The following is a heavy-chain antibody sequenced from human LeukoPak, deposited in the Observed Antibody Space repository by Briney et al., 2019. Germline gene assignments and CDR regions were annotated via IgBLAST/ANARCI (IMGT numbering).Heavy chain of an antibody. V-gene: IGHV3-23*01. CDR2: ISGSGDST. D-gene: IGHD2-2*02. CDR1: GFSFSSYA. Sequence: GGSLRLSCAASGFSFSSYAMTWVRQAPGKGLEWVSGISGSGDSTFYADSVKGRFTISRDNSRNTLYLQMSSLRADDSAIYYCAKDLYCSSSTCYNFDCWGQGTLVTVSS. CDR3: AKDLYCSSSTCYNFDC. J-gene: IGHJ4*02.